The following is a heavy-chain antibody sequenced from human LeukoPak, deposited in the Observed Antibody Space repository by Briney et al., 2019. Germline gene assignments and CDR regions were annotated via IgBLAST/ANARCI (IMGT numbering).Heavy chain of an antibody. J-gene: IGHJ4*02. CDR1: GFTFSSYA. CDR3: AKGGTRGTYYFDY. V-gene: IGHV3-30*04. CDR2: ISYDGSNK. D-gene: IGHD1-1*01. Sequence: GGSLRLSCAASGFTFSSYAMHWVRQAPGKGLEWVAVISYDGSNKYYADSVKGRFTISRDNSKNTLYLQINSLRAEDTAVYYCAKGGTRGTYYFDYWGQGALVTVSS.